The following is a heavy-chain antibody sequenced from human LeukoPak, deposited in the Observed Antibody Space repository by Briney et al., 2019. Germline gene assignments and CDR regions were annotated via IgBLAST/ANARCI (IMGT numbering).Heavy chain of an antibody. D-gene: IGHD5/OR15-5a*01. CDR3: ARSLYVRNWFDP. J-gene: IGHJ5*02. CDR1: SGSISSYY. Sequence: SETLSLTCTVSSGSISSYYWSWIRQPPGKGLEWIGYIYYSGSTNYNPSLKSRVTISVDTSKNQFSLKLSSVTAADTAVYYCARSLYVRNWFDPWGQGTLVTVSS. CDR2: IYYSGST. V-gene: IGHV4-59*01.